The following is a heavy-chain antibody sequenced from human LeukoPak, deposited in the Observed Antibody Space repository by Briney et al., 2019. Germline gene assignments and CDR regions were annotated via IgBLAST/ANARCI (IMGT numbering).Heavy chain of an antibody. J-gene: IGHJ4*02. CDR1: GYTFTAYY. D-gene: IGHD6-6*01. CDR2: IHPNSGDT. Sequence: ASVKVSCKASGYTFTAYYMHWVRQAPGQGLEWMGWIHPNSGDTNYAQKFQGRVTMTRDTSINTAYIDLDRLRSDDTAVYYCARTSRIAARPFDYWGQGTLVTVSS. CDR3: ARTSRIAARPFDY. V-gene: IGHV1-2*02.